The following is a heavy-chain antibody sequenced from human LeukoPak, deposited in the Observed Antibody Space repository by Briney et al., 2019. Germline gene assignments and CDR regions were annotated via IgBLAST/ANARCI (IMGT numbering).Heavy chain of an antibody. D-gene: IGHD6-19*01. J-gene: IGHJ6*03. CDR3: ARDRVAVAGTIRYYYYYYMDV. Sequence: GGSLRLSCAASGFTFSSYEMHWVRQAPGKGLEWVSYISSSGSTIYYADSVKGRFTISRDNAKNSLYLQMNSLRAEDTAVYYCARDRVAVAGTIRYYYYYYMDVWGKGTTVTVSS. CDR1: GFTFSSYE. CDR2: ISSSGSTI. V-gene: IGHV3-48*03.